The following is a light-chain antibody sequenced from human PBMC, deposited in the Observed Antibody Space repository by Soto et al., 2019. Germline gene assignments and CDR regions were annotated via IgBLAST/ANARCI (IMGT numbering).Light chain of an antibody. CDR1: SSDVGGYNY. Sequence: QSALTQPPSASWSPGQSVTISCTGTSSDVGGYNYVSWYQQHPGKVPKLMIYEVSKRPSGVPDRFSGSKSGNTASLTVSGLQAEDEADYYCSSYAGSNNHVVFGGGTKLTVL. J-gene: IGLJ2*01. V-gene: IGLV2-8*01. CDR2: EVS. CDR3: SSYAGSNNHVV.